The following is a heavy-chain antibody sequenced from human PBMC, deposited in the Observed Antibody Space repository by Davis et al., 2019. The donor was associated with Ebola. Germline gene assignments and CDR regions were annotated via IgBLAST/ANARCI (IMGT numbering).Heavy chain of an antibody. CDR2: ISSSSNYI. Sequence: GESLKISCAASDFSFNTYVMSWVRHVPGKGLEWVSSISSSSNYIDYADSVKGRFTVSRDNAKNSLYLQMNSLRAEDTAVYYCAREVRRGWFDPWGQGTLVTVSS. D-gene: IGHD3-10*01. CDR3: AREVRRGWFDP. CDR1: DFSFNTYV. J-gene: IGHJ5*02. V-gene: IGHV3-21*01.